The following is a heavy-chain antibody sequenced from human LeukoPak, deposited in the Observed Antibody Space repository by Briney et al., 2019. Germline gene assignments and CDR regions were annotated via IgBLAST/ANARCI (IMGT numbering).Heavy chain of an antibody. CDR3: ARHSRGYDSEFGY. D-gene: IGHD5-12*01. Sequence: ASETLSLTCTVSGDSIITHYWSWIRQPPGKGLEWIGYMYYSGSTNYNPSLKSRVTISVDKSRNQFSLTLSSVTAADTAVYYCARHSRGYDSEFGYWGQGTLVTVSS. CDR2: MYYSGST. CDR1: GDSIITHY. V-gene: IGHV4-59*08. J-gene: IGHJ4*02.